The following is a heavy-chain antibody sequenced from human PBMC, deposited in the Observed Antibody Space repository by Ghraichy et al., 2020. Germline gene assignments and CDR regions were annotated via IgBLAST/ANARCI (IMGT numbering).Heavy chain of an antibody. J-gene: IGHJ5*02. D-gene: IGHD3-3*01. Sequence: SETLSLTCTVSGGSISSYYWSWIRQPPGKGLEWIGYIYYSGSTNYNPSLKSRVTISVDTSKNQFSLKLSSVTAADTAVYYCARRPFWNRGKNWFDPWGQGTLVTVSS. CDR2: IYYSGST. V-gene: IGHV4-59*01. CDR1: GGSISSYY. CDR3: ARRPFWNRGKNWFDP.